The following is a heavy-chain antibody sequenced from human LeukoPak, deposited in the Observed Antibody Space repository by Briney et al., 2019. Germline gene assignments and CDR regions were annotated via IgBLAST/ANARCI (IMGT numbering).Heavy chain of an antibody. CDR2: INTDGSST. CDR1: GFTFSTYW. V-gene: IGHV3-74*01. CDR3: ARGFSGGSYYPEYFQH. D-gene: IGHD1-26*01. J-gene: IGHJ1*01. Sequence: GGSLRLSCAASGFTFSTYWMHWVRQAPGKGLVWVSRINTDGSSTSYADSVKGRFTISRDNAKNTLYLQMNSLRAEDTAMYYCARGFSGGSYYPEYFQHWGQGTLVTVSS.